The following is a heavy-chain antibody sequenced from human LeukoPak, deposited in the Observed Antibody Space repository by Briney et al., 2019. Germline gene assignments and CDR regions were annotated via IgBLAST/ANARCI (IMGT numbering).Heavy chain of an antibody. J-gene: IGHJ4*02. CDR3: ARDPGIAAVGHYFDY. CDR1: GGSISSYY. Sequence: SETLSLTCTVSGGSISSYYWSWIRQPAGKGLEWIGRIYTSGSTNYNPSLKSRVTMSVDTSKNQFSLRLSSVTAADTAVYYCARDPGIAAVGHYFDYWGQGTLVTVSS. V-gene: IGHV4-4*07. CDR2: IYTSGST. D-gene: IGHD6-13*01.